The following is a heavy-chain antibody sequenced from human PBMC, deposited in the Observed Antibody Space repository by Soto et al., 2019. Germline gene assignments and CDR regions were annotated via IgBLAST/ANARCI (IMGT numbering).Heavy chain of an antibody. CDR2: IYYSGST. Sequence: SETLSLTCTVSGGSISSYYWSWIRQPPGKGLEWIGYIYYSGSTNYNPSLKSRVTISVDTSKNQFSLKLSSVTAADTAVYYCAGVGGEFDWLLHHYYYMDFRGKGTSVTVSS. V-gene: IGHV4-59*01. CDR3: AGVGGEFDWLLHHYYYMDF. D-gene: IGHD3-9*01. CDR1: GGSISSYY. J-gene: IGHJ6*03.